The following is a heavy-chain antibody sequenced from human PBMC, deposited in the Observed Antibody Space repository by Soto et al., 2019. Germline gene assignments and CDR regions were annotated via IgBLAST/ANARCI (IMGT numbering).Heavy chain of an antibody. Sequence: SETLSLTCAVYGGSFSGYYWSWIRQPPGKGLEWIGEINHSGSTNYNPSLKSRVTISVDTSKNQFSLKLSSVTAADTAVYHCARGYGITIFGVVIIYYFDYWGQGTLVTVSS. CDR3: ARGYGITIFGVVIIYYFDY. CDR1: GGSFSGYY. CDR2: INHSGST. J-gene: IGHJ4*02. V-gene: IGHV4-34*01. D-gene: IGHD3-3*01.